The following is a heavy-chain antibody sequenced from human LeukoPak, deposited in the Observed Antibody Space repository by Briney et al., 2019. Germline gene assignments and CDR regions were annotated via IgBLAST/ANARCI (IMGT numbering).Heavy chain of an antibody. V-gene: IGHV1-69*02. D-gene: IGHD6-6*01. J-gene: IGHJ4*02. CDR2: IIPILGIA. CDR1: GGTFSSYT. Sequence: SVKVSCKASGGTFSSYTISWVRQAPGQGLEWMGRIIPILGIANYAQKFQGRVTITADKSTSTAYMELSSLRSEDTAVYYCASHSSSSLFVDYWGQGTLVTVSS. CDR3: ASHSSSSLFVDY.